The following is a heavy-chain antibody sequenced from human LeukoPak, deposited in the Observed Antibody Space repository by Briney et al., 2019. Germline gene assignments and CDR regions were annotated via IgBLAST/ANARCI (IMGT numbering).Heavy chain of an antibody. CDR1: GFTFSSYA. J-gene: IGHJ4*02. V-gene: IGHV3-30-3*01. CDR2: ISYDGSNK. Sequence: PGRSLRLSCAASGFTFSSYAMHWVRQAPGKGLEWVAVISYDGSNKYYADSVKGRFTISRDNSKNTLYLQMSSLRAEDTAVYYCAREPLSRDYYDSSGFDYWGQGTLVTVSS. CDR3: AREPLSRDYYDSSGFDY. D-gene: IGHD3-22*01.